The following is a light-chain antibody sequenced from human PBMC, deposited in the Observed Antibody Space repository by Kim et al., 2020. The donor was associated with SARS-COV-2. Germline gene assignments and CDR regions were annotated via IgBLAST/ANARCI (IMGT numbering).Light chain of an antibody. CDR3: AAWDDSLSGPV. CDR1: SSNFGSNY. CDR2: RNN. J-gene: IGLJ2*01. Sequence: GARVTISCSGSSSNFGSNYVYWYQQLPGTAPKLLIYRNNHRPSGVPDRFSGSKSGTSASLAISELRSEDEADYYCAAWDDSLSGPVFGGGTQLTVL. V-gene: IGLV1-47*01.